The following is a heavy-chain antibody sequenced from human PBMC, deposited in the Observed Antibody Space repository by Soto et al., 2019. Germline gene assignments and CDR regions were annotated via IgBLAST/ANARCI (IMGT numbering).Heavy chain of an antibody. CDR1: GYTFTSYG. V-gene: IGHV1-18*04. J-gene: IGHJ4*02. D-gene: IGHD3-22*01. CDR3: ARGTYYYDSSGYYYVTGFDY. Sequence: ASVKVSCKASGYTFTSYGISWVRQAPGQGLEWMGWISAYNGNTNYAQKLQGRVTMTTDTSTSTAYMELRSLRSDDTAVYYCARGTYYYDSSGYYYVTGFDYWGQGTLVTVSS. CDR2: ISAYNGNT.